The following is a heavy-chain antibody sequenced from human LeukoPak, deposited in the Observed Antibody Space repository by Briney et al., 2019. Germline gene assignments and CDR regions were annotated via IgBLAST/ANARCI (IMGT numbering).Heavy chain of an antibody. CDR2: ISSSSSYI. V-gene: IGHV3-21*01. Sequence: SGGSLRLSCAASGFTFSTYAMSWVRQAPGKGLECVSSISSSSSYIYYADSVKGRFAISRDNAKNSLYLQMNSLRAEDTAVYYCARVTLNFKTGTSLDYWGQGTLVTVSS. J-gene: IGHJ4*02. CDR1: GFTFSTYA. CDR3: ARVTLNFKTGTSLDY. D-gene: IGHD1-1*01.